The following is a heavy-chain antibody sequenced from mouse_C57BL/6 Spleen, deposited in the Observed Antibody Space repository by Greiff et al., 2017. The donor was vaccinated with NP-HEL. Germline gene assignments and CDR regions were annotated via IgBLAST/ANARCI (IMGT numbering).Heavy chain of an antibody. CDR3: AGGYDVDY. CDR2: IDPSDSET. J-gene: IGHJ2*01. D-gene: IGHD2-2*01. V-gene: IGHV1-52*01. CDR1: GYTFTSYW. Sequence: VQLQQPGAELVRPGSSVKLSCKASGYTFTSYWMHWVKQRPIQGLEWIGNIDPSDSETNYNQKFKDKATLTVDKSSSTAYMQLSSLTSEDSAVYYCAGGYDVDYWGQGTTLTVSS.